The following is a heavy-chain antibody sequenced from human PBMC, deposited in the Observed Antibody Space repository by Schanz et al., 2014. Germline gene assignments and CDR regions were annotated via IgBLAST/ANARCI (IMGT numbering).Heavy chain of an antibody. J-gene: IGHJ3*02. CDR3: AKGRFGELSAFDI. D-gene: IGHD3-10*01. V-gene: IGHV3-23*04. CDR1: EFTFSTDA. CDR2: ISASGGST. Sequence: VQLVDSGGGLVKPGGSLRLSCAASEFTFSTDAMSWVRQAPGKGLEWLSVISASGGSTYYADSVKGRFTISRDNSKNTLYLQMNSLRAEDTAVYYCAKGRFGELSAFDIWGQGTMVTVSS.